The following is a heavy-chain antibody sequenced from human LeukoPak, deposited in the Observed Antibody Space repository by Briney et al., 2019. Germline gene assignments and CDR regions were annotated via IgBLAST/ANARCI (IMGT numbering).Heavy chain of an antibody. V-gene: IGHV3-7*01. Sequence: GGSLRLSCTASGFTFSNYWMSWVRQAPGKGLEWVANIKQDGSEKSYVGSVTGRFTISRDNAKNSLYMQMNSLRAEDTAVYYCVRQRRYCSGDSCYQRTFDYWGQGTLVTVSS. CDR2: IKQDGSEK. CDR3: VRQRRYCSGDSCYQRTFDY. CDR1: GFTFSNYW. D-gene: IGHD2-15*01. J-gene: IGHJ4*02.